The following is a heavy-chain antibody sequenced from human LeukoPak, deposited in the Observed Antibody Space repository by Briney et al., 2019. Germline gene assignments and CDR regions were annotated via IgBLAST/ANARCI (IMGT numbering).Heavy chain of an antibody. D-gene: IGHD3-10*01. Sequence: SETLSLTCTVSGYSISSGFYWGWIRQPPGKGLEWIGSIYHTGSTYSNPSLKSRLTISVDTSKNQFALKLSSVTAADRAVYYCARNNLHYDYIVVWGKGTTVTVSS. CDR1: GYSISSGFY. CDR2: IYHTGST. J-gene: IGHJ6*03. CDR3: ARNNLHYDYIVV. V-gene: IGHV4-38-2*02.